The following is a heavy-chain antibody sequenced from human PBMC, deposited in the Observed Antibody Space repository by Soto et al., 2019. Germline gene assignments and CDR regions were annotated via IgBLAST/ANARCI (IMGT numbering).Heavy chain of an antibody. CDR2: ISGSGGST. D-gene: IGHD2-15*01. J-gene: IGHJ4*02. CDR1: GFTFSSYA. CDR3: AKDLVGSNADYFDY. Sequence: AGSLRLSCAASGFTFSSYAMTWVRHAPGKGMEWVAAISGSGGSTYYADSVKGRFTISRDNSKNTLYLQMNSLRAEDAAVYYCAKDLVGSNADYFDYWGQGT. V-gene: IGHV3-23*01.